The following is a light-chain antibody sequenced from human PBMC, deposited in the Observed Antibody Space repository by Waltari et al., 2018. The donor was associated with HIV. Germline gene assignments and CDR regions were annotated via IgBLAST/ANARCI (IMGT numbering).Light chain of an antibody. CDR2: GNS. V-gene: IGLV1-40*01. CDR3: QSYDSSLSGGDVV. CDR1: SSNIGAGYD. Sequence: QSVLTQPPSVSGAPGQRVTISCTGSSSNIGAGYDVHWYQHLPGTAPKLLIYGNSNRPSWVPDRFSGSKSGTSASLAITGLQAEDEAEYYCQSYDSSLSGGDVVFGGGTKLTVL. J-gene: IGLJ2*01.